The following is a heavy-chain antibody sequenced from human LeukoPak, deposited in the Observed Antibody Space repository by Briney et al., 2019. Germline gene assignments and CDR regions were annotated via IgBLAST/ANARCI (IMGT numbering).Heavy chain of an antibody. CDR3: AREEGSTMDY. V-gene: IGHV3-11*06. Sequence: LSLTCAVYGGSFSGYYWSWIRQAPGKGPEWVSYISSSSSYTNYADSVKGRFTISRDNAKNSLYLQMNSLRAEDTAVYYCAREEGSTMDYWGQGTLVTVSS. J-gene: IGHJ4*02. D-gene: IGHD5-24*01. CDR2: ISSSSSYT. CDR1: GGSFSGYY.